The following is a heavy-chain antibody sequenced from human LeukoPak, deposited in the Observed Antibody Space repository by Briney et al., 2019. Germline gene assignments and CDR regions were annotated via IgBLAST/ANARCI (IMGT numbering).Heavy chain of an antibody. CDR2: IKSNADGGTP. Sequence: GGSLRLSCAASGFSFMNAWMIWVRQAPGKGLEWVGRIKSNADGGTPDYAAPARGRFTISRDDSKNTLYLQMNSLKTEDTAVCYCTTFYHEYSPYWGRGTMVTVSS. CDR3: TTFYHEYSPY. V-gene: IGHV3-15*01. CDR1: GFSFMNAW. J-gene: IGHJ4*02. D-gene: IGHD2/OR15-2a*01.